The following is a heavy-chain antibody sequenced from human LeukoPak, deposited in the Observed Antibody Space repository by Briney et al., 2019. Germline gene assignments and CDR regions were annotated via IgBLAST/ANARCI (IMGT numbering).Heavy chain of an antibody. D-gene: IGHD5-12*01. J-gene: IGHJ4*02. CDR1: GGTFSSYA. V-gene: IGHV1-69*13. Sequence: SVKVSCKASGGTFSSYAISWVRQAPGQGLEWMGVIIPIFGTANYAQKFQGRVTITADESTSTAYMELSSLRSEDTAVYYCARGGIVATKRGGYFDYWGQGTLVTVSS. CDR3: ARGGIVATKRGGYFDY. CDR2: IIPIFGTA.